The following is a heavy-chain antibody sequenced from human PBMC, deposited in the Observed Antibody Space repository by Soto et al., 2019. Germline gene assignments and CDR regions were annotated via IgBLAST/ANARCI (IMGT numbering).Heavy chain of an antibody. Sequence: SGPTLVNPTQTLTLTCTFSGFSLSTSGVRVGWIRQPPGKALEWLALIYWNDDKRYSPSLKSRLTITKDTSQNQVVLTMTNMDPVDTATYYCAHYTSGNYYETPFDCWGQGTLVTVSS. CDR2: IYWNDDK. J-gene: IGHJ4*02. CDR1: GFSLSTSGVR. D-gene: IGHD3-10*01. CDR3: AHYTSGNYYETPFDC. V-gene: IGHV2-5*01.